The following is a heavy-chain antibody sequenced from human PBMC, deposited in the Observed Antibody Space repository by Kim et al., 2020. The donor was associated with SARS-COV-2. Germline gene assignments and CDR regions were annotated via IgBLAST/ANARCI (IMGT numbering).Heavy chain of an antibody. J-gene: IGHJ4*02. CDR2: ISNDGTTE. D-gene: IGHD6-6*01. Sequence: GGSLRLSCAASGFTFATYGMHWVRQAPGKGLEGVAVISNDGTTEFYAESVRGRFTISRENSTNTLYLQMRSLRAEDKALYFCAKDMGTSTSFFWLDYWGQGTLVTVSP. CDR1: GFTFATYG. CDR3: AKDMGTSTSFFWLDY. V-gene: IGHV3-30*18.